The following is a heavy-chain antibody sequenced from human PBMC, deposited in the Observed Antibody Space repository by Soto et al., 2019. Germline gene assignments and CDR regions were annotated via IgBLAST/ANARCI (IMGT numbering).Heavy chain of an antibody. CDR3: ARGDYGTGGYPFPYFDY. CDR1: GYTLTELS. D-gene: IGHD2-8*02. V-gene: IGHV1-24*01. CDR2: FDPEDGET. J-gene: IGHJ4*02. Sequence: GASVKVSCKVSGYTLTELSMHWVRQAPGKGLEWMGGFDPEDGETIYAQKFQGRVTMTEDTSTDTAYMELSSLRSEDTAVYYCARGDYGTGGYPFPYFDYWGQGTLVTVSS.